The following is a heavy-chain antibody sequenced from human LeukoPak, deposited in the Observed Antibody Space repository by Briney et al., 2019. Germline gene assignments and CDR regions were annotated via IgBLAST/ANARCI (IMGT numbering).Heavy chain of an antibody. CDR2: IRFDGTDE. CDR3: AKGRYYFDY. Sequence: GGSLRLSCAASGFKFSNYGMHWVRQAPGKGLEWVAFIRFDGTDEFYADSVKGRFTISRDNSKNTLHLQMNSLRAEDAAVYYCAKGRYYFDYWGQGTLVTVSS. V-gene: IGHV3-30*02. J-gene: IGHJ4*02. CDR1: GFKFSNYG.